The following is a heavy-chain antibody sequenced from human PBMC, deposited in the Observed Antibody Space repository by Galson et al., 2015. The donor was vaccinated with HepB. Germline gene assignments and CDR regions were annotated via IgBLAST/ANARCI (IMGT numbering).Heavy chain of an antibody. J-gene: IGHJ3*02. CDR2: INPSGGST. CDR3: ARYSYVVPAAIGPPDAFDI. Sequence: SVKVSCKASGYTFTSYYMHWVRQAPGQGLEWMGIINPSGGSTSYAQKFQGRVTMTRDTSTSTVYMELSSLRSEDTAVYYCARYSYVVPAAIGPPDAFDIWGQGTMVTVSS. D-gene: IGHD2-2*02. CDR1: GYTFTSYY. V-gene: IGHV1-46*01.